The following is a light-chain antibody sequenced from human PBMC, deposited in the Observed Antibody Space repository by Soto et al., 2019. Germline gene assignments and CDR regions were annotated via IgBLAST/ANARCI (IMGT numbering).Light chain of an antibody. J-gene: IGKJ1*01. CDR1: QSISSY. CDR2: AAS. Sequence: DLQMTQSPSSLSASVGDRVTITCRASQSISSYLNWYQQKPGKAPKLLMYAASSLQSGVPSRFGGSGSGTDFTLTISSLQPEDFATYYCQQSYSTPWTFGQGTKVEIK. CDR3: QQSYSTPWT. V-gene: IGKV1-39*01.